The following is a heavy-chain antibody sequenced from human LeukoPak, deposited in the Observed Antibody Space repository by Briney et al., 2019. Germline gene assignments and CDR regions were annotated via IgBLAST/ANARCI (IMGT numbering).Heavy chain of an antibody. CDR3: ARDVGYCSSTSCTYYYYGMDV. V-gene: IGHV3-30*01. J-gene: IGHJ6*02. D-gene: IGHD2-2*01. CDR2: ISYDXSNK. Sequence: APGXXXXWGAXISYDXSNKYYADSVKGRFTISRDNSKNTLYLQMNSLRAEDTAVYHCARDVGYCSSTSCTYYYYGMDVWGQGTTVTVSS.